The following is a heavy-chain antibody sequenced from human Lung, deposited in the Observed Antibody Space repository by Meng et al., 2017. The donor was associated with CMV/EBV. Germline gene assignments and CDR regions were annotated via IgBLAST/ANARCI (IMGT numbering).Heavy chain of an antibody. J-gene: IGHJ3*02. CDR2: IYSGGST. CDR1: GFTVSSNY. Sequence: GESLKISCAASGFTVSSNYMSWVRQAPGKGLEWVSVIYSGGSTYYADSVKGRFTISRDNSKNTLYLQMNSLRAEDTAVYYCARADCSSTSCYKSAFDIWGQGXMVTVSS. CDR3: ARADCSSTSCYKSAFDI. D-gene: IGHD2-2*02. V-gene: IGHV3-53*01.